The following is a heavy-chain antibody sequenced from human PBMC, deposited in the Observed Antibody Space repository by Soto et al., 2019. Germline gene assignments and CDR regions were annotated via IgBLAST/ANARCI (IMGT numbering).Heavy chain of an antibody. V-gene: IGHV3-33*01. CDR1: GFIFSSYG. D-gene: IGHD6-13*01. CDR3: ARDTGIAETRGLDY. Sequence: QVQLVESGVGVVQPGRSLRLSCAASGFIFSSYGMHLASQAPGKVLEWVAVLWYDGRKKYYADSVKGRFTISRDNSKNTLYLQMNSLRAEDTAVYYCARDTGIAETRGLDYWGQGNLVTVSS. CDR2: LWYDGRKK. J-gene: IGHJ4*02.